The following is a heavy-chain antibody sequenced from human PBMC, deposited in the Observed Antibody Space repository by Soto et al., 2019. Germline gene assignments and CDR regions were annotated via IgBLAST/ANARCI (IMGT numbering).Heavy chain of an antibody. V-gene: IGHV4-31*03. J-gene: IGHJ6*03. Sequence: QVQLQESGPGLVKPSQTLSLTCTVSGGSISSGGYYWSWIRQHPGKGLEWIGYIYYSGSTYYNPSRKSRVTISVDTSKNQFSLKLSSVTAADTAVYYCARRNCSGCSCYSYYYYYMDVWGKGTTVTVSS. CDR2: IYYSGST. CDR1: GGSISSGGYY. D-gene: IGHD2-15*01. CDR3: ARRNCSGCSCYSYYYYYMDV.